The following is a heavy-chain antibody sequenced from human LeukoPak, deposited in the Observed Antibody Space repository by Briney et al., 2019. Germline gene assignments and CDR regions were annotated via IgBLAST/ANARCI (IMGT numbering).Heavy chain of an antibody. J-gene: IGHJ4*02. Sequence: GGSLRLSCAASGFTFSSYGMHWVRQAPGKGLEWVAVISYDGSNKYYADSVKGRFTISRDNSKNTLYLQMNSLRAEDTAVYYCAKDHNGWTAVVGYWGQGTLVTVSS. CDR3: AKDHNGWTAVVGY. CDR1: GFTFSSYG. CDR2: ISYDGSNK. V-gene: IGHV3-30*18. D-gene: IGHD6-19*01.